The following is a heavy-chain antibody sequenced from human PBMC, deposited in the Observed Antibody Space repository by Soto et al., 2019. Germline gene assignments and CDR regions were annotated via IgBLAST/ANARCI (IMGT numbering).Heavy chain of an antibody. CDR1: GGTFSSYA. Sequence: SVKVSCNASGGTFSSYAISWVRQAPGQGLEWMGGIIPIFGTANYAQKFQGRVTITADESTSTAYMELSSLRSEDTAVYYCARGASHFHWPFDYWGQGTLVTVSS. J-gene: IGHJ4*02. CDR2: IIPIFGTA. D-gene: IGHD3-9*01. CDR3: ARGASHFHWPFDY. V-gene: IGHV1-69*13.